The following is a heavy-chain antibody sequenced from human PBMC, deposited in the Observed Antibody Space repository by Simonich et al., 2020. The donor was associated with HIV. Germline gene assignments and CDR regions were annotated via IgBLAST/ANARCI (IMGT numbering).Heavy chain of an antibody. Sequence: QVQLVQSGAEVKKPGASVKVSCKASGYTFTVYYMHWVRQAPGQGLEWMGWINPNRGGTNSAQKFQGRVTMTRETSISTAYMELSRLRSDDTAVYYCAFLGGYDSSGFDAFDIWGQGTMVSVSS. CDR3: AFLGGYDSSGFDAFDI. J-gene: IGHJ3*02. D-gene: IGHD3-22*01. CDR2: INPNRGGT. CDR1: GYTFTVYY. V-gene: IGHV1-2*02.